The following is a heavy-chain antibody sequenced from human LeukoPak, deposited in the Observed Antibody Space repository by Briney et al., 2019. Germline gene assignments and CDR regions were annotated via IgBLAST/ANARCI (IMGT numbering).Heavy chain of an antibody. CDR1: GGSISSGSYY. V-gene: IGHV4-61*02. CDR2: IYTSGST. Sequence: SQTLSLTCTVSGGSISSGSYYWSWIRQPAGKGLEWIGRIYTSGSTNYNPSLKSRVTISVDTSKNQFSLKLSSVTAADTAVYYCARGGFLEWPRYDAFDFWGQGTMVTVSS. J-gene: IGHJ3*01. CDR3: ARGGFLEWPRYDAFDF. D-gene: IGHD3-3*01.